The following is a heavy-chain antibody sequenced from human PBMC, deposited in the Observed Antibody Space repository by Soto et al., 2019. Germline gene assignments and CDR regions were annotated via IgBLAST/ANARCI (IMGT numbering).Heavy chain of an antibody. D-gene: IGHD5-12*01. CDR3: ARVRLWLRPFLDY. Sequence: QVQLVESGGGVVQPGRSLRLSCAASGFTFSSYAMHWVRQAPGKGLEWVAVISYDGSNKYYADSVKGRFNISRDNSKNTLYLQMNSLRAEDTAVYYCARVRLWLRPFLDYWGQGTLVTVSS. CDR1: GFTFSSYA. V-gene: IGHV3-30-3*01. CDR2: ISYDGSNK. J-gene: IGHJ4*02.